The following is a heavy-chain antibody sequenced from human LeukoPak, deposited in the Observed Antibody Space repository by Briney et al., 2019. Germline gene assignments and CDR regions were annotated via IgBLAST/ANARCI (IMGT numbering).Heavy chain of an antibody. CDR2: IIPILGIT. Sequence: SVKVSCMASGGTFSSYALSWVRQAPGQGLEWMGRIIPILGITNYAQKFQGRVTITADKSTSTAYMELSSLRSEDTAVYYCARGGGRITGTTFDYWGQGTLVTVSS. CDR1: GGTFSSYA. CDR3: ARGGGRITGTTFDY. V-gene: IGHV1-69*04. J-gene: IGHJ4*02. D-gene: IGHD1-20*01.